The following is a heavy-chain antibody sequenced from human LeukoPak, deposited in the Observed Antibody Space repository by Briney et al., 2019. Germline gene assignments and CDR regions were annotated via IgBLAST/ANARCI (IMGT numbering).Heavy chain of an antibody. V-gene: IGHV1-18*01. CDR1: GYTFTSYG. CDR3: ARVRSSWYSGPFDY. D-gene: IGHD6-13*01. CDR2: ISAYNGNT. J-gene: IGHJ4*02. Sequence: ASVKVSCKASGYTFTSYGISWVRQAPGQGLEWMGWISAYNGNTNYAQKLQGRVTTTTDTSTSTAYMELRSLRSDDTAVYYCARVRSSWYSGPFDYWGQGTLVTVSS.